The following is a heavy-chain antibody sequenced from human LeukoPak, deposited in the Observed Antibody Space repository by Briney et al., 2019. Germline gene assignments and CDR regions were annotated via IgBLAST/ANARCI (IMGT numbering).Heavy chain of an antibody. V-gene: IGHV4-34*01. J-gene: IGHJ5*02. Sequence: FETLSLTCAVYGGSFSGYYWSWIRQAPGKGLEWIGEINHSGNTNYNPSLKSRVPISVDTSKNQFSLKLSSVTAADTAVYYCVTEPGYCTGGRCYGGWFDPWGQRTV. CDR1: GGSFSGYY. CDR3: VTEPGYCTGGRCYGGWFDP. CDR2: INHSGNT. D-gene: IGHD2-15*01.